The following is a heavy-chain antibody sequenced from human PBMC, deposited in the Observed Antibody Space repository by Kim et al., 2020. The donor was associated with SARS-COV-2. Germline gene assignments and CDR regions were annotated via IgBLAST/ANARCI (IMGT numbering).Heavy chain of an antibody. J-gene: IGHJ4*02. Sequence: GGSLRLSCAASGFTFSSYAMSWVRQAPGKGLEWVSVIYSGGSSTYYADSVKGRFTISRDNSKKTLYLQMNSLRAEDTAVYYCAKDFSTSGSSYEGGFGYWGQGTLVTVSS. CDR3: AKDFSTSGSSYEGGFGY. CDR1: GFTFSSYA. CDR2: IYSGGSST. V-gene: IGHV3-23*03. D-gene: IGHD1-26*01.